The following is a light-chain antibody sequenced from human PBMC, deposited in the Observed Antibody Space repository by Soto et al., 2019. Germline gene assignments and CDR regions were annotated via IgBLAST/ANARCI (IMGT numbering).Light chain of an antibody. CDR3: QHYGRSPPSWT. Sequence: EIVLTQSPGTLSLSPGERATLSCRASQSVSSSYLAWYQQKPGQPPRLLISDASSRATGIPDRFSGSGSGTDFTRTISSLEPEDFAVYYCQHYGRSPPSWTFGQGTKVEIK. J-gene: IGKJ1*01. V-gene: IGKV3-20*01. CDR2: DAS. CDR1: QSVSSSY.